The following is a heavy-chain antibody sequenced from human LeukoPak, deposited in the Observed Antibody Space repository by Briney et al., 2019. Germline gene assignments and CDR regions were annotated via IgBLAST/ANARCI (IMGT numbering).Heavy chain of an antibody. V-gene: IGHV3-53*01. Sequence: GGSLTLSCAASGFTVSSNYMTWVRQAPGKGLEWVSVIYSGGSTVYAESVQGRFTISTDNSKNTLYLQMNSLRAEDTAVYYCASSSGSYYNGLDYWGQGTLVTVSS. J-gene: IGHJ4*02. CDR2: IYSGGST. D-gene: IGHD3-10*01. CDR3: ASSSGSYYNGLDY. CDR1: GFTVSSNY.